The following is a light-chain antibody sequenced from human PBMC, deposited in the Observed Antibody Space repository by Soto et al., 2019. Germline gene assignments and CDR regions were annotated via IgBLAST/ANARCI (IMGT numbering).Light chain of an antibody. J-gene: IGLJ3*02. V-gene: IGLV2-11*01. CDR3: CSYAGSSSAM. CDR2: DVT. Sequence: QSVLTQPRSVSGSPGQSVTISCTGTSSDVGAYDFVSWYQQHPGKAPQLMIYDVTKRPSGVPDRFSGSKSGNAASLTISGLQAEEEADYYCCSYAGSSSAMFGGGTKLTVL. CDR1: SSDVGAYDF.